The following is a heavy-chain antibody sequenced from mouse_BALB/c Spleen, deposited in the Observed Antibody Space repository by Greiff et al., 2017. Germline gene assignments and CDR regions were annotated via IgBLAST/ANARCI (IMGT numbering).Heavy chain of an antibody. D-gene: IGHD2-1*01. V-gene: IGHV5-17*02. CDR2: ISSGSSTI. J-gene: IGHJ4*01. CDR3: ARKEKDGNLLDMGD. Sequence: EVKLVESGGGLVQPGGSRKLSCAASGFSFSSFGMHWVRQAPEKGLEWVAYISSGSSTIYYADTVKGRYTISRDNPKNTLFLKITSLRSEDTTMYYCARKEKDGNLLDMGDWGEGTSVTVSS. CDR1: GFSFSSFG.